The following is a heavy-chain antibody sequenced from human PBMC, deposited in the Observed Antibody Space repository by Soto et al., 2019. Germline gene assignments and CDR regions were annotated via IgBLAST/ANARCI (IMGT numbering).Heavy chain of an antibody. D-gene: IGHD6-13*01. CDR2: IWYDGSNK. CDR3: AREQLGYGMDV. CDR1: GFTLSSYG. Sequence: GGSLRLSCAASGFTLSSYGMHWVRQAPGKGLEWVAVIWYDGSNKYYADSVKGRFTISRDNSKNTLYLQMNSLRAEDTAVYYCAREQLGYGMDVWGQGTTVTVSS. J-gene: IGHJ6*02. V-gene: IGHV3-33*01.